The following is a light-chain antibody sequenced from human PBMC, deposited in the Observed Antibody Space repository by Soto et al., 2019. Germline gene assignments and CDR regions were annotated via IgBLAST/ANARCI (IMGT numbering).Light chain of an antibody. Sequence: EIVLTQSPGTLSLSPGERATLSCRASQSVSSNYLAWYQHKPGQAPRLLIYGASSGATGIPARFSGSGSGTDFTLTISRLEPEDFAVYFCQQYGSPPLTFGGGTKVEMK. J-gene: IGKJ4*01. CDR3: QQYGSPPLT. V-gene: IGKV3-20*01. CDR1: QSVSSNY. CDR2: GAS.